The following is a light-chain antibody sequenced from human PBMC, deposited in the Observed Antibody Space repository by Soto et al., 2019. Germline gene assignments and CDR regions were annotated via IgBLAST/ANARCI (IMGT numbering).Light chain of an antibody. V-gene: IGKV3-20*01. CDR2: GAS. CDR1: QSVRSSY. J-gene: IGKJ1*01. CDR3: QQYGGAPWT. Sequence: EIVLTQSPGTLSLSPGERATLSCRASQSVRSSYLAWYQQKPGQAPRLLIYGASSRATGIPDRFSGSGSGTDFSLTISRLEAEDFAVYYCQQYGGAPWTFGQGTKVEIK.